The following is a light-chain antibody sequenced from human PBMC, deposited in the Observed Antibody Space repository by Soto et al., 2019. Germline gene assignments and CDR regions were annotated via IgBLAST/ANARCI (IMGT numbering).Light chain of an antibody. CDR1: SSDVGGYNY. Sequence: QSALTQPASVSGSPGQSITISCTGSSSDVGGYNYVSWYQQHPGKAPKLMIYDVTNRPSGVSNRSSGSKSGNTASLTISGLQAEDEAVYYCSSYTGSTTLYVFGTGTKLTVL. CDR3: SSYTGSTTLYV. V-gene: IGLV2-14*01. CDR2: DVT. J-gene: IGLJ1*01.